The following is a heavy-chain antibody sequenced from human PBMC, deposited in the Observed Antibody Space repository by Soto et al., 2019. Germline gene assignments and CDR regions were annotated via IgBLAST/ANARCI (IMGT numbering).Heavy chain of an antibody. CDR2: IWYDGSNK. CDR1: GFTFSSYG. D-gene: IGHD3-3*01. V-gene: IGHV3-33*01. J-gene: IGHJ3*02. CDR3: ARSLGANYDFWRGYGPHAFDI. Sequence: QAQLVESGGGVVQPGRSLRLSCAASGFTFSSYGMHWVRQAPGKGLEWVAVIWYDGSNKYYADSVKGRFTISRDNSKNTLYLQMNSLRAEDTAVYYCARSLGANYDFWRGYGPHAFDIWGQGTMVTVSS.